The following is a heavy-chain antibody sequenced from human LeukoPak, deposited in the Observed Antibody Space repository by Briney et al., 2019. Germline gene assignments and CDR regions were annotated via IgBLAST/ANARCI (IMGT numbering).Heavy chain of an antibody. D-gene: IGHD1-26*01. CDR2: ISAYNGNT. Sequence: ASVKVSCTASGYTFTSYGISWVRQAPGQGLEWMGWISAYNGNTNYAQKLQGRVTMTTDTSTSTAYMELRSLRSDDTAVYYCARRAGATRRLYYYMDVWGKGTTVTVS. J-gene: IGHJ6*03. CDR3: ARRAGATRRLYYYMDV. CDR1: GYTFTSYG. V-gene: IGHV1-18*01.